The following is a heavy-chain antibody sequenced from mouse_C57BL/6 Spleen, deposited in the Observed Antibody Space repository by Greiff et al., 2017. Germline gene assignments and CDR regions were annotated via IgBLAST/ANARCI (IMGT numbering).Heavy chain of an antibody. CDR1: GYTFTSYW. Sequence: QVQLQQPGAELVKPGASVKLSCKASGYTFTSYWMHWVKQRPGQGLEWIGMIHPNSGSTNYNEKFKSKATLTVDKSSSTAYMQLSSLTSEDSAVYYCARSSGIYYYGSSYHYYAMDYWGQGTSVTDSS. V-gene: IGHV1-64*01. J-gene: IGHJ4*01. CDR2: IHPNSGST. D-gene: IGHD1-1*01. CDR3: ARSSGIYYYGSSYHYYAMDY.